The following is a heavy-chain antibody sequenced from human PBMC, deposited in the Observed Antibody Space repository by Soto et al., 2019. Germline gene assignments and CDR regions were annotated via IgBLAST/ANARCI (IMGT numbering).Heavy chain of an antibody. J-gene: IGHJ6*02. CDR1: GFTFSSYA. V-gene: IGHV3-30-3*01. CDR2: ISYDGSNK. CDR3: AREIDGIDV. Sequence: GGSLRLSCAASGFTFSSYAMHWVRQAPGKGLEWVAVISYDGSNKYYADSVKGRFTISRDNSKNTLYLQMNSLRVEDTAIYYCAREIDGIDVWGQGTTVTVSS.